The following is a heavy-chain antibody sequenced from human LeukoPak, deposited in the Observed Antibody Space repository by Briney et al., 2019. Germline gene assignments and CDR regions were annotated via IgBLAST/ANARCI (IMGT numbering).Heavy chain of an antibody. CDR1: GFTFSSYA. V-gene: IGHV3-23*01. J-gene: IGHJ5*02. D-gene: IGHD2-8*01. CDR3: ARVRTNGVCSWFDP. Sequence: PGGSLTLSCAASGFTFSSYAMSCVRPAPGEGLEWVAAISGGGGSKYYADSVKGRFTISRDNSKNTLYLQMNSLRAEDTAVYYCARVRTNGVCSWFDPWGQGTLVTVSS. CDR2: ISGGGGSK.